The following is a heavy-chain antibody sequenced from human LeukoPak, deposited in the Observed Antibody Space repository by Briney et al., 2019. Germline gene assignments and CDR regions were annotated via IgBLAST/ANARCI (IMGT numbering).Heavy chain of an antibody. D-gene: IGHD5-24*01. J-gene: IGHJ6*03. CDR1: GGSIRSSSYY. CDR2: IYYSGST. CDR3: ARANHGYNYYYYYYMDV. V-gene: IGHV4-39*07. Sequence: PSETLSLTCTVAGGSIRSSSYYWGRIRQPPGKGLEWIGSIYYSGSTYYNPSLKSRVTISVDTSKNQFSLKLSSVTAADTAVYYCARANHGYNYYYYYYMDVWGKGTTVTVSS.